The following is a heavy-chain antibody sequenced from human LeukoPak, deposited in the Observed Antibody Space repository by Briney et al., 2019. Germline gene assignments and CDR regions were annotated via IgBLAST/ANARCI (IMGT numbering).Heavy chain of an antibody. CDR2: IYYSGST. V-gene: IGHV4-59*08. Sequence: PSETLSLTCTVSGGSTSSYYWSWIRQPPGKGLEWIGYIYYSGSTNYNPSLKSRVTISVDTSKNQFSLKLSSVTAADTAVYYCARGPYVWGTPYYYGMDVWGQRTTVTVSS. CDR1: GGSTSSYY. D-gene: IGHD3-16*01. CDR3: ARGPYVWGTPYYYGMDV. J-gene: IGHJ6*02.